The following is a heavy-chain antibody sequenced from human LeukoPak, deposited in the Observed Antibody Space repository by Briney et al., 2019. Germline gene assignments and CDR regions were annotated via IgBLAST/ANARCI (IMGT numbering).Heavy chain of an antibody. CDR2: IYGGGNT. J-gene: IGHJ4*02. CDR1: GFTCSSYW. D-gene: IGHD3-22*01. V-gene: IGHV3-53*01. Sequence: TGGYLRLCCAASGFTCSSYWMSWVRKAPGNGLECVSVIYGGGNTYYADSVGGRFTISRHNSKNTLYLQMNSLRVEDTAMYCCARGRWSSSGYQDYWGRGTLVTVSS. CDR3: ARGRWSSSGYQDY.